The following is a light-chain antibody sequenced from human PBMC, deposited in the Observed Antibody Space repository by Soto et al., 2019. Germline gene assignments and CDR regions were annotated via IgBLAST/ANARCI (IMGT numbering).Light chain of an antibody. Sequence: QSALTQPASVSGSPGQSITIFCTGTSSDVGSYNLVSWYRLHPGKAPRLMIYEATKRPSGVSNRFSGSKSGDTASLTISGLQAEDEADYYCCSYEGVNSAVFGGGTKLTVL. CDR3: CSYEGVNSAV. V-gene: IGLV2-23*01. J-gene: IGLJ2*01. CDR1: SSDVGSYNL. CDR2: EAT.